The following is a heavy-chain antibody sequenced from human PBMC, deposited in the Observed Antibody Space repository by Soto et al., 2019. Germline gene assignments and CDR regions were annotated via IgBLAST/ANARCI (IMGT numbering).Heavy chain of an antibody. CDR3: AIPGSGSYYLWYFDE. D-gene: IGHD1-26*01. J-gene: IGHJ4*02. CDR2: IYYSGST. CDR1: GGSISSSSYY. Sequence: SETLSLTCTVSGGSISSSSYYWGWIRQPPGKGLEWIGSIYYSGSTYYNPSLKSRVTISVDTSKNQFSLKLSSVTAADTAVYYCAIPGSGSYYLWYFDEWGQGTLVTGSS. V-gene: IGHV4-39*01.